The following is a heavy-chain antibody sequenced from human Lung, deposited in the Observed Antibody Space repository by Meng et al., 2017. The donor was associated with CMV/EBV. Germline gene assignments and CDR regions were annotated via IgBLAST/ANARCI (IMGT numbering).Heavy chain of an antibody. CDR3: ARAGRSSGRIDD. CDR1: GFTFSSYW. J-gene: IGHJ4*02. D-gene: IGHD6-19*01. CDR2: IKQDGSEK. V-gene: IGHV3-7*01. Sequence: GGSXRLXCAASGFTFSSYWMSWVRKAPGKGLEWVANIKQDGSEKYYVDSVKGRFTISRDNAKNSLYLQMNSLRAEDTAVYYCARAGRSSGRIDDWGQETLVTVSS.